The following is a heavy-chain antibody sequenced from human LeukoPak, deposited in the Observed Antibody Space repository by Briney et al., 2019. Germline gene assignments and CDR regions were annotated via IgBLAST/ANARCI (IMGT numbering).Heavy chain of an antibody. CDR2: LSNVGDNT. V-gene: IGHV3-23*01. CDR1: GFTFSSYA. Sequence: GGSLRLSCAASGFTFSSYAMSWVRQAPGEGREWVSGLSNVGDNTIYADSVKGRFTISRDNARNSLYLQMNSLRAEDTAMFYCARERPGSASAFEYWGQGTLVTVSS. CDR3: ARERPGSASAFEY. J-gene: IGHJ4*02. D-gene: IGHD6-25*01.